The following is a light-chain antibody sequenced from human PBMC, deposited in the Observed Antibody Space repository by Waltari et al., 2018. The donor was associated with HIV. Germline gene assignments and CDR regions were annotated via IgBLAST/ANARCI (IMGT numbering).Light chain of an antibody. V-gene: IGLV1-44*01. CDR3: AAWDDSLNGLWV. CDR1: SSNIGRNT. CDR2: TDN. Sequence: QSVLTQPPSVSGTPGQRVTISCSGASSNIGRNTVNWFQLLPGTAPKLLIYTDNQRPSGVPDRFSGSKSGTSASLAISGLQSEDEADYFCAAWDDSLNGLWVCGGGTKLTVL. J-gene: IGLJ3*02.